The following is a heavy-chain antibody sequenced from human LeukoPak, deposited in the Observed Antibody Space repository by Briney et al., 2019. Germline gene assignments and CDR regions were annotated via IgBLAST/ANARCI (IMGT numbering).Heavy chain of an antibody. CDR1: GFTFSTYS. CDR3: AGAKTNYFNY. V-gene: IGHV3-21*01. Sequence: GGSLRLSCAASGFTFSTYSMNWVRQAPGKGLEWVSSISSSSNYIYYADSVKGRFTISRDNAKNSLLLQMNSLRAADTAVYYCAGAKTNYFNYWGQGTLVTVSS. J-gene: IGHJ4*02. D-gene: IGHD1-14*01. CDR2: ISSSSNYI.